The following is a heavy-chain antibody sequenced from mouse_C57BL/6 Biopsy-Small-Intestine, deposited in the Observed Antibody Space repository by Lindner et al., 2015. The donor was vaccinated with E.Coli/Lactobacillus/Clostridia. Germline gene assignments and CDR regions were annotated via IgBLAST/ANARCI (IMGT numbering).Heavy chain of an antibody. CDR2: IYPGSGTT. CDR3: TNYDGGYWYLAV. Sequence: VQLQESGAELVRPGTSVKVSCKASGYAFTNYLIEWVKQRPGQGLEWIGVIYPGSGTTNYNEKFKGKATLTADKSSSTAYMQLSSLTAEDSAVYFCTNYDGGYWYLAVWGTGTTVTVSS. D-gene: IGHD2-4*01. V-gene: IGHV1-54*01. J-gene: IGHJ1*03. CDR1: GYAFTNYL.